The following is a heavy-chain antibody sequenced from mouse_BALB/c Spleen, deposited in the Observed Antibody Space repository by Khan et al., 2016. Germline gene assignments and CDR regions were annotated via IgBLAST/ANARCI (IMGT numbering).Heavy chain of an antibody. D-gene: IGHD2-4*01. CDR3: DRGVYEYGFAY. CDR2: IDPADDNT. CDR1: GFNIKDTY. Sequence: VRLQQSGAELVKPGASVKLSCTVSGFNIKDTYIHWVKQRPEQGLEWIGRIDPADDNTSYDPKFQGKATITADTSPNTAYLQLSSLTSEDTAVYDCDRGVYEYGFAYWGQGTLVTVSA. J-gene: IGHJ3*01. V-gene: IGHV14-3*02.